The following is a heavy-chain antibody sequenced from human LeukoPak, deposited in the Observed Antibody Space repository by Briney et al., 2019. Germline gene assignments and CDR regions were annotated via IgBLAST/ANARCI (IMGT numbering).Heavy chain of an antibody. J-gene: IGHJ4*02. D-gene: IGHD6-6*01. V-gene: IGHV4-39*01. CDR2: IYYSGST. Sequence: PSETLSLTCTVSGGSISSSTYYWGWIRQPPGKGLEWIGSIYYSGSTYYNPSLKSRVTTSVDTSKNQFSLKLRSVTAADTAVYNCARGKEYIDYWGQGTLVTVSS. CDR1: GGSISSSTYY. CDR3: ARGKEYIDY.